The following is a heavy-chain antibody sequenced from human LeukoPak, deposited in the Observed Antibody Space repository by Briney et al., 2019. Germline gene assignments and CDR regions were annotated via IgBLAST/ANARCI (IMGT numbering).Heavy chain of an antibody. V-gene: IGHV5-51*01. J-gene: IGHJ4*02. Sequence: GESLKISCKGSGYSFTKNWIGWVRQMPGKGLEWMGIIYPPDSDTRYGRSFQGQVTISVDDSITTAYLQWSSLKASDTAMYYCARSSSYSPYSFDSWGQGTLVTVSS. CDR2: IYPPDSDT. CDR3: ARSSSYSPYSFDS. CDR1: GYSFTKNW. D-gene: IGHD3-22*01.